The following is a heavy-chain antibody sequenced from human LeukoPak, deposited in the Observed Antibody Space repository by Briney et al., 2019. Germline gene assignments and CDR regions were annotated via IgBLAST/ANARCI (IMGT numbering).Heavy chain of an antibody. J-gene: IGHJ4*02. D-gene: IGHD1-26*01. CDR2: IYYSGST. V-gene: IGHV4-31*03. Sequence: SETLSLTCTVSGGSISSGGYYWSWIRQHPGKGLEWIVYIYYSGSTYYNPSLKSRVTISVDTSKNQFSLKLSSVTAADTAVYYCARDLGDGHDHRFDYWGQGTLVTVSS. CDR1: GGSISSGGYY. CDR3: ARDLGDGHDHRFDY.